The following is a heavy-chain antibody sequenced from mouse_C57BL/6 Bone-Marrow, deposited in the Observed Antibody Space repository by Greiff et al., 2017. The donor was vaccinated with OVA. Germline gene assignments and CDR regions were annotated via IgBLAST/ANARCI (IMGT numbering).Heavy chain of an antibody. J-gene: IGHJ4*01. Sequence: EVMLVESGGGLVQPGGSMKLSCAASGFTFSDAWMDWVRQSPEKGLEWVAEIRNKANNHATYYAESVKGRFTISRDDSKSSVYLQMNSLRAEDTGIYYCTSGADYYAMDYWGQGTSVTVSS. CDR1: GFTFSDAW. CDR3: TSGADYYAMDY. CDR2: IRNKANNHAT. V-gene: IGHV6-6*01. D-gene: IGHD1-1*02.